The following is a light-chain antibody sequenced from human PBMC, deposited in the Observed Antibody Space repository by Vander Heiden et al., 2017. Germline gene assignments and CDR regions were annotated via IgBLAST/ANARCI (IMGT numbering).Light chain of an antibody. CDR1: KRLLHGNGYNY. CDR2: LGS. V-gene: IGKV2-28*01. J-gene: IGKJ1*01. CDR3: MQTLQTPWT. Sequence: DILMTQSPLSLPVTPGEPASISCRSSKRLLHGNGYNYLHWYLQKPGQSPQLLIYLGSLRTSGVPDRFSGSGSGTDFTLKISRVDAEDVGVYYCMQTLQTPWTFGQGTKVEIK.